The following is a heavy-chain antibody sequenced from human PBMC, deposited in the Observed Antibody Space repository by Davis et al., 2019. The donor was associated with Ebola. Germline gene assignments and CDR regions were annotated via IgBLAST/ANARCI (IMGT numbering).Heavy chain of an antibody. Sequence: GESLKISCAASGFTFSSYGMHWVRQAPGKGLEWVAVISYDGSNKYYADSVKGRFTISRDNSKNTLYLQMNSLRAEDTAVYYCARDNGFPWGQGTLVTVSS. CDR3: ARDNGFP. CDR2: ISYDGSNK. CDR1: GFTFSSYG. D-gene: IGHD2-8*01. J-gene: IGHJ5*02. V-gene: IGHV3-30*03.